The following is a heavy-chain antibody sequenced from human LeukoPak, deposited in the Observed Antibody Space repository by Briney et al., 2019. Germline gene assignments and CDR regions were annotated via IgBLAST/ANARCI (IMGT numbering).Heavy chain of an antibody. D-gene: IGHD6-13*01. CDR2: ISYDGSNK. Sequence: GGSLRLSCAATGFTFSSYAMHWVRQAPGKGLEWVAVISYDGSNKYYADSVKGRFTISRDNSKNTLYLQMNSLRAEDTAVYYCARGPRSSVAAAGTFDYWGQGTLVTVSS. CDR3: ARGPRSSVAAAGTFDY. CDR1: GFTFSSYA. J-gene: IGHJ4*02. V-gene: IGHV3-30-3*01.